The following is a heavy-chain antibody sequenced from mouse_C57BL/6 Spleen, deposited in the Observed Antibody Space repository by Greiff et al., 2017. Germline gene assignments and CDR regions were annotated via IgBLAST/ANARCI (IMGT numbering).Heavy chain of an antibody. J-gene: IGHJ4*01. CDR3: ARVGIYEGAMDY. Sequence: VQLQESGAELVKPGASVKISCKASGYAFSRYWMNWVKQRPGKGLEWIGQIYPGDGDTNYNGKFKGKATLTADKSSSTAYMQLSSLTSEDSAVYFCARVGIYEGAMDYWGQGTSVTVSS. CDR1: GYAFSRYW. D-gene: IGHD2-3*01. V-gene: IGHV1-80*01. CDR2: IYPGDGDT.